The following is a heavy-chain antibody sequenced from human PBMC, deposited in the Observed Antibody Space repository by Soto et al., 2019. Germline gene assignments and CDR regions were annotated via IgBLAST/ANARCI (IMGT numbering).Heavy chain of an antibody. CDR2: IIPIFGTA. CDR1: GGTFSSYA. Sequence: SVKVSCKASGGTFSSYAISWVRQAPGQGLEWMGGIIPIFGTANYAQKFQGRVTITADESTSTAYMELSSLRSEDTAVYYCACGGARSGAYYHSGMDVWGQGTTVTVSS. J-gene: IGHJ6*02. D-gene: IGHD3-16*01. V-gene: IGHV1-69*13. CDR3: ACGGARSGAYYHSGMDV.